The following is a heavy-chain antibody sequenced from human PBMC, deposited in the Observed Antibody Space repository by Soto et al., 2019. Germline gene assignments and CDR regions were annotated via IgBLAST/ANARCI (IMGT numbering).Heavy chain of an antibody. CDR1: GYTFTSYY. Sequence: EASVKVSCKASGYTFTSYYMHWVRQAPGQGLEWMGIINPSGGSTSYAQKFQGRVTMTRDTSTSTVYMELSSLRSEDTAVYYCARSGDSSGYFHSTPFDYWGQGTLVTVSS. J-gene: IGHJ4*02. D-gene: IGHD3-22*01. V-gene: IGHV1-46*01. CDR2: INPSGGST. CDR3: ARSGDSSGYFHSTPFDY.